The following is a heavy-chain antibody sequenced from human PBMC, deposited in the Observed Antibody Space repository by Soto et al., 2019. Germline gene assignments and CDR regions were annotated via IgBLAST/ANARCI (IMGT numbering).Heavy chain of an antibody. Sequence: SETLSLTCTVSGGSIISGGYYWIWIRQHPGKGLEWIGYIYYSGSTYYNPSLKSRVTISVDTSKNQYSLKLSSVTAADTAVYYCARDVAGGAGSPDNWFDPWGQGTLVTVS. J-gene: IGHJ5*02. CDR1: GGSIISGGYY. CDR3: ARDVAGGAGSPDNWFDP. CDR2: IYYSGST. V-gene: IGHV4-31*03. D-gene: IGHD2-21*01.